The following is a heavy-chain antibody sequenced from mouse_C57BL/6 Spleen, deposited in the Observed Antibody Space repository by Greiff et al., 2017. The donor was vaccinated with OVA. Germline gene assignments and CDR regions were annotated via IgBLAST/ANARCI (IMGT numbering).Heavy chain of an antibody. Sequence: EVQLVESGPELVKPGDSVKISCKASGYSFTGYFMNWVMQSHGKSLEWIGRINPYNGDTFYNQKFKGKATLTVDKSSSTAHMELRSLTSEDSAVYYCARGITTVVATYWYFDVWGTGTTVTVSS. CDR1: GYSFTGYF. D-gene: IGHD1-1*01. CDR3: ARGITTVVATYWYFDV. V-gene: IGHV1-20*01. CDR2: INPYNGDT. J-gene: IGHJ1*03.